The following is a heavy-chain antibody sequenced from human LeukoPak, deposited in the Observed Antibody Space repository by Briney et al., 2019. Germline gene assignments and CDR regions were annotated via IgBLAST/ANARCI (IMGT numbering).Heavy chain of an antibody. D-gene: IGHD3-3*01. Sequence: GGSLRLSCAASGFTFSSYSMNWVRQAPGKGLEWVSYISSSSSTIYCADSVKGRFTISGDNAKNSLYLQMNSLRAEDTAVYYCARVRVIRDDFWSGYGNWFDPWGQGTLVTVSS. CDR1: GFTFSSYS. V-gene: IGHV3-48*04. CDR3: ARVRVIRDDFWSGYGNWFDP. J-gene: IGHJ5*02. CDR2: ISSSSSTI.